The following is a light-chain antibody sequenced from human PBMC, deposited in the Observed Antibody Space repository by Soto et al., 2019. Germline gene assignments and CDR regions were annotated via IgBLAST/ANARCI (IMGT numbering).Light chain of an antibody. V-gene: IGKV3-15*01. CDR2: AAS. CDR3: QQYNNWPLT. J-gene: IGKJ1*01. CDR1: QSISRN. Sequence: EIVMTQSPATLSVSPGEAATLSCKASQSISRNLAWYQQKPGQAPRLLIYAASTRATGLPARLSGSGSGTEFTLTISSLQSEDFAVYSCQQYNNWPLTFGQGTKVDIK.